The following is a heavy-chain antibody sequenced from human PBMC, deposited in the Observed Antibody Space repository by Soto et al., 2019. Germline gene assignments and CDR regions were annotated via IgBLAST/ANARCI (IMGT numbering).Heavy chain of an antibody. V-gene: IGHV3-11*01. CDR2: ISSSGSTI. D-gene: IGHD3-16*01. CDR1: GFTFSYYY. Sequence: GGSLRLSCAASGFTFSYYYMSWIRQAPGKGLEWVSYISSSGSTIYYADSVKSRLTMSVDTAKNQFSLKLNSVTAADTAVYYCARIPVDTYMIYWSDPWGQGTQVTVSS. CDR3: ARIPVDTYMIYWSDP. J-gene: IGHJ5*02.